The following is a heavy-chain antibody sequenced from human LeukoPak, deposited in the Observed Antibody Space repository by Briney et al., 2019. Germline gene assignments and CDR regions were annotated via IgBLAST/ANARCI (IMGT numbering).Heavy chain of an antibody. CDR1: GYTFNRYG. CDR3: ARLLWFGELRYFDY. Sequence: ASVKVSCKASGYTFNRYGISWVRQAPGQGLEWMGWISAYNGNTKNAQNLQGRVTMTTDTSTSTVYLELRSLRSDDTAVYYCARLLWFGELRYFDYWGQGTLVTVSS. CDR2: ISAYNGNT. J-gene: IGHJ4*02. V-gene: IGHV1-18*01. D-gene: IGHD3-10*01.